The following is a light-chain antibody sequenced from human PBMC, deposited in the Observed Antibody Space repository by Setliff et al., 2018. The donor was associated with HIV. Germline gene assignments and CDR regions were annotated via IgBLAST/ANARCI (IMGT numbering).Light chain of an antibody. CDR1: SSNIGSHY. V-gene: IGLV1-51*01. CDR3: GTWDSSLSAVV. CDR2: DNN. Sequence: QSVLTQPPSVSAAPGQKVTISCSGSSSNIGSHYVSWYQQLPGTAPKLLIFDNNKRPSGIPDRFSGSKSGTSATLGITGLQAGDEADYYCGTWDSSLSAVVFGGGTK. J-gene: IGLJ2*01.